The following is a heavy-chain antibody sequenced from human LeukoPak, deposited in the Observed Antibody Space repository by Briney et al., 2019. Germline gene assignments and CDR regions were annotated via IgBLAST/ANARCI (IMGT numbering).Heavy chain of an antibody. D-gene: IGHD1-26*01. CDR2: ISSSSGTI. Sequence: GGSLRLSCAASGFTFSSYSMNWVRQAPGKGLEWVSYISSSSGTIYYAVSVKGRFTISRDNAKNSLSLDMDSLRAEDTAVYYCARDLGGSSSWGFDYWGQGALVTVSS. J-gene: IGHJ4*02. CDR3: ARDLGGSSSWGFDY. V-gene: IGHV3-48*01. CDR1: GFTFSSYS.